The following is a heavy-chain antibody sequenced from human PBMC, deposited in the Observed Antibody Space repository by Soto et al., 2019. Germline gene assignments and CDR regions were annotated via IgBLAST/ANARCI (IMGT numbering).Heavy chain of an antibody. CDR2: IYNSGST. CDR1: GGYISGGYYS. D-gene: IGHD3-3*01. J-gene: IGHJ3*02. Sequence: PSETLSLTCAVSGGYISGGYYSWSWIRQPPGKGLEWIGFIYNSGSTYYNSSLKSRVTISVDRCKNHFFLNLTSFTAADPGVFYCATFRKFFPIWGQGRKV. V-gene: IGHV4-30-2*01. CDR3: ATFRKFFPI.